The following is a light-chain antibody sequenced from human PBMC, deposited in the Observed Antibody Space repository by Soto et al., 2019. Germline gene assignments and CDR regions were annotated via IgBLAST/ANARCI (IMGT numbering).Light chain of an antibody. CDR1: QSVSSY. CDR2: DAS. Sequence: EKVMTQSQATLSVSPGERATLSCKASQSVSSYLAWYQQKPGQAPRLLIYDASNRATGISSRLSAREYGTLLTLTPANPEFQASSVYHCQQRPNWLLSFGGGTKVDI. V-gene: IGKV3-11*01. CDR3: QQRPNWLLS. J-gene: IGKJ4*01.